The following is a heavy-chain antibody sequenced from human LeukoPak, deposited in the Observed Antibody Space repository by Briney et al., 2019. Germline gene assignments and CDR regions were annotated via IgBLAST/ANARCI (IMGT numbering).Heavy chain of an antibody. Sequence: SETPSLTCAVYGGSFSGYYWSWIRQPPGKGLEWIGEINHSGSTNYNPSLKSRVTISVDTSKNQFSLKLSSVTAADTAVYYCARAWAYCGGDCYSGDAFDIWGQGTMVTVSS. V-gene: IGHV4-34*01. CDR1: GGSFSGYY. D-gene: IGHD2-21*02. CDR2: INHSGST. CDR3: ARAWAYCGGDCYSGDAFDI. J-gene: IGHJ3*02.